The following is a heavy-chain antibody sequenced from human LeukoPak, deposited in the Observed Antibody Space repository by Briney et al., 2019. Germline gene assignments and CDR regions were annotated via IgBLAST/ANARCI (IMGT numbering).Heavy chain of an antibody. CDR1: GYIYTSYW. CDR2: IYPGDSDT. D-gene: IGHD2-2*02. J-gene: IGHJ5*02. V-gene: IGHV5-51*01. CDR3: ARGYSRLAKFDP. Sequence: GESLKISCKASGYIYTSYWIGWVRQMPGKGLEWMGIIYPGDSDTRDSPSFQGQVTMSADHSIHTAYLQWSSLQASDTAIYYCARGYSRLAKFDPWGQGTLVTVSS.